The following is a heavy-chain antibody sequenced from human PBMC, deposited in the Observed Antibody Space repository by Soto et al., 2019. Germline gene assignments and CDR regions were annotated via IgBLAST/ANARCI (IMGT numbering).Heavy chain of an antibody. V-gene: IGHV2-5*02. Sequence: QITLKESGPPLVRPAQTLTLTCAFSGFSLTTTRMGVAWIRQPPGKALEWLALIYWDDDKRYSPSLKNRLTGSKDTCTNRVVLTITNISPDDTGTYFCAHAGDFDLLSFDRWGPGTLVTVSS. D-gene: IGHD3-9*01. CDR3: AHAGDFDLLSFDR. CDR1: GFSLTTTRMG. CDR2: IYWDDDK. J-gene: IGHJ1*01.